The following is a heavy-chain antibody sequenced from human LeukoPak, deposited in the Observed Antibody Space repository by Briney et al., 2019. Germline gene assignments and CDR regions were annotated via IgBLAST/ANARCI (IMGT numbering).Heavy chain of an antibody. D-gene: IGHD6-19*01. CDR1: GFTFSSYE. CDR2: ISSSGSTI. Sequence: PGGSLRLSCAASGFTFSSYEMNWVRQAPGKGLEWVSYISSSGSTIYYADSVKGRFTISRDNAKNSLYLQMNSLRAEDTAVYYCARAAVAAPGDVWGQGTTVTVSS. V-gene: IGHV3-48*03. J-gene: IGHJ6*02. CDR3: ARAAVAAPGDV.